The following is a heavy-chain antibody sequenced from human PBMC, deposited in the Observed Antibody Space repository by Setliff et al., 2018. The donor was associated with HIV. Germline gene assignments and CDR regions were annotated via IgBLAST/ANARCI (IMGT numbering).Heavy chain of an antibody. CDR3: ARDLDSSGYGDAFDI. CDR2: ISAYNGNT. CDR1: GYTFTSYG. Sequence: GASVKVSCKASGYTFTSYGISWVRQAPGQGLEWMGWISAYNGNTNYAQKLQGRVTMTTDTSTSTAYMELRSLRSDDTAVYYCARDLDSSGYGDAFDIWGQGTMVTVSS. J-gene: IGHJ3*02. D-gene: IGHD3-22*01. V-gene: IGHV1-18*01.